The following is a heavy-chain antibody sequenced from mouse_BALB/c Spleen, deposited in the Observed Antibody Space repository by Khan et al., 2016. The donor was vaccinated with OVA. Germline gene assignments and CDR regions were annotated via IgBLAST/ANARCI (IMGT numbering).Heavy chain of an antibody. Sequence: QVQLQQSGPELVKPGASVKMSCKVSGYTFTDYVITWVKQRTGQGLEWIGEIYPGSGSTYYNEKFKGMATLTADKSSNTVNTQLSSLTSEDSAVYFCARSYDGAWFAYWGQGTLVTVSA. J-gene: IGHJ3*01. CDR1: GYTFTDYV. CDR3: ARSYDGAWFAY. V-gene: IGHV1-77*01. D-gene: IGHD1-1*01. CDR2: IYPGSGST.